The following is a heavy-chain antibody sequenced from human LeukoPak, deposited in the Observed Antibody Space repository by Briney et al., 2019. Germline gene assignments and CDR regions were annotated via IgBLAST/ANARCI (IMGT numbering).Heavy chain of an antibody. CDR3: AKGFPYCTNGVCPYYFDY. V-gene: IGHV3-33*06. CDR1: GFTFSSYG. Sequence: GGSLRLSCAASGFTFSSYGMHWVRQAPGKGLERVAVICYDGSNKYYADSVKGRFTISRDNSKNTLYLQMNSLRAEDTAVYYCAKGFPYCTNGVCPYYFDYWGQGTLVTVSS. CDR2: ICYDGSNK. D-gene: IGHD2-8*01. J-gene: IGHJ4*02.